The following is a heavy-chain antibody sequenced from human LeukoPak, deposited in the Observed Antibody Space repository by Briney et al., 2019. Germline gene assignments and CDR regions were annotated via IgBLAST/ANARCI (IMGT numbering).Heavy chain of an antibody. CDR2: IYYSGST. V-gene: IGHV4-59*08. CDR1: GGSISSYY. Sequence: PSETLSLTCTVSGGSISSYYWGWIRQPPGKGLEWIGYIYYSGSTNYNPSLKSRVTISVDTSKNQFSLKLSSVTAADTAVYYCARQAGGNSGPFDYWGQGTVVTVSS. D-gene: IGHD4-23*01. J-gene: IGHJ4*02. CDR3: ARQAGGNSGPFDY.